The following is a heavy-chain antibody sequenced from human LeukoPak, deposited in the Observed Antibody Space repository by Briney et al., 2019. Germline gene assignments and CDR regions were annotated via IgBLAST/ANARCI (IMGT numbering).Heavy chain of an antibody. V-gene: IGHV3-23*01. CDR2: ISNNGGYT. CDR1: GFTFSSYV. D-gene: IGHD2-15*01. J-gene: IGHJ4*02. Sequence: PGGSLRLSCAASGFTFSSYVMSWVRQAPGKGLEWVSAISNNGGYTYYADSVQGRFTISRDNSKSTLCLQMNSLRAEDTAVYYCAKQLGYCSDGSCYFPYWGQGTLVTVSS. CDR3: AKQLGYCSDGSCYFPY.